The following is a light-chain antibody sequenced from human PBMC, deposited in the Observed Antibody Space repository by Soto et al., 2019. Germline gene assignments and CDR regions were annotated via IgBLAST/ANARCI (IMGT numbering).Light chain of an antibody. J-gene: IGKJ4*01. CDR1: QSVSSY. CDR3: QQRSNWPPLT. V-gene: IGKV3-11*01. CDR2: DAS. Sequence: PGERATLSCRASQSVSSYLAWYQQKPGQAPRLLIFDASNRATGIPARFSGVGSGTDFTLTISSLEPEDFAVYYCQQRSNWPPLTFGGGTKVEIK.